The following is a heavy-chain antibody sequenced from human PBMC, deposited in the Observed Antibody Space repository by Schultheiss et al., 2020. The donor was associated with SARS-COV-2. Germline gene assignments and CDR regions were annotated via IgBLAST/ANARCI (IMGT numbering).Heavy chain of an antibody. V-gene: IGHV3-33*08. CDR2: IWYDGSNK. D-gene: IGHD6-19*01. CDR1: GFTFSSYG. J-gene: IGHJ4*02. Sequence: GGSLRLSCAASGFTFSSYGMHWVRQAPGKGLEWVAVIWYDGSNKYYADSVKGRFTISRDNAKNSLYLQMNSLRAEDTAVYYCAREGWLDYWGQGTLVTVSS. CDR3: AREGWLDY.